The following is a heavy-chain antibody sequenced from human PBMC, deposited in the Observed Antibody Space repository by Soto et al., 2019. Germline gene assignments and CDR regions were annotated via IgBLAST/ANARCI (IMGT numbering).Heavy chain of an antibody. V-gene: IGHV3-48*01. D-gene: IGHD3-22*01. CDR2: ISDSGSNT. CDR3: AKYSYESSGYDGMDV. Sequence: EVQLVESGGGLVQPGGSLRLSCAAFGFKISSYWMNWVRQAPGRGLEWVAYISDSGSNTRYADSVKGRFTVSRDTAKNSIYLQLMGMSGEDVAVSYFAKYSYESSGYDGMDVWGQGTMVTVSS. J-gene: IGHJ6*02. CDR1: GFKISSYW.